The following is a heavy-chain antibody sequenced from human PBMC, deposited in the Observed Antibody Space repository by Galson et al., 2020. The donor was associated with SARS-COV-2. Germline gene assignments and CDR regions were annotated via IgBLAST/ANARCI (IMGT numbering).Heavy chain of an antibody. V-gene: IGHV1-2*02. J-gene: IGHJ6*02. Sequence: ASVKVSCKDSGYSFTGYYMHWVRQAPGQGLEWMGWINPNSGGTKYAQKFQGRVTMTRDTSISTAYMELSRLKSDDTAVYYCARIYCSGVTCYHYFGMDVWVQGSAVTVSS. CDR1: GYSFTGYY. CDR2: INPNSGGT. CDR3: ARIYCSGVTCYHYFGMDV. D-gene: IGHD2-15*01.